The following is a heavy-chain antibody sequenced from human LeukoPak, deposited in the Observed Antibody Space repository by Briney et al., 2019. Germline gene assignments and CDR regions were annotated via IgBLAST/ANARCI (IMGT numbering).Heavy chain of an antibody. V-gene: IGHV3-33*01. Sequence: GRSLKLSCAASGFIFNTYDMHWVRQAPGKGLEWVAVIWYDGSDKYYADSVKGRFTISRDNSKNTLYLQMNSLRAEDTAIYYCARAGVAGPGTDYWGQGTLVTVSS. J-gene: IGHJ4*02. CDR1: GFIFNTYD. D-gene: IGHD6-19*01. CDR2: IWYDGSDK. CDR3: ARAGVAGPGTDY.